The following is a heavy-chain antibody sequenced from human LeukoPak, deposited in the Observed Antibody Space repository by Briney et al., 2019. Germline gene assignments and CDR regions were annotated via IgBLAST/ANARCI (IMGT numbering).Heavy chain of an antibody. V-gene: IGHV3-15*01. D-gene: IGHD1-7*01. J-gene: IGHJ4*02. CDR2: IKSKTDGGTT. CDR1: GFTFSHAW. Sequence: PGGSLRLSCAPSGFTFSHAWMSWVRQAPGKGLEWVGRIKSKTDGGTTDYAAPVKGRFTISRDDSKNTLYLQMNSLETEDTAMYYCTTDRVMTGTTLDFWGQGTLVTVSS. CDR3: TTDRVMTGTTLDF.